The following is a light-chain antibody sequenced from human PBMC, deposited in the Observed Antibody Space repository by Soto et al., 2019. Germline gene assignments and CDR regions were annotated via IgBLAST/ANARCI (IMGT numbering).Light chain of an antibody. CDR2: AAS. V-gene: IGKV1-39*01. CDR3: QQSYSMPRT. J-gene: IGKJ1*01. Sequence: DIQMTQSPSSLSASVGDRITITCRASQSISNYLNWYQQKQGKAPKLLIYAASSLQSGVPSRFSGSGSGTDFTLIISSLQPEYFATYSCQQSYSMPRTFGQGAKV. CDR1: QSISNY.